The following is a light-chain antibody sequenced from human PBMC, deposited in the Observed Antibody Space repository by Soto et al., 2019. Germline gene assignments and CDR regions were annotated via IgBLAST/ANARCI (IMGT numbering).Light chain of an antibody. Sequence: DIQMNQSPSTLSAHVEDRVTITCRASQRMSGFLAWYQQKPGKAPQLLISDASSLESGVPSRFSGGGSGTAFTLTISSLQPEDFATYYCQHYNSYSEAFGHVTKVDNK. CDR2: DAS. J-gene: IGKJ1*01. V-gene: IGKV1-5*01. CDR3: QHYNSYSEA. CDR1: QRMSGF.